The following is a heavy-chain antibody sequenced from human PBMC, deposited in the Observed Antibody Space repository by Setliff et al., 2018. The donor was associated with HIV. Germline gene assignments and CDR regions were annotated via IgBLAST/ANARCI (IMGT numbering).Heavy chain of an antibody. Sequence: SETLSLTCSVTGAPTSRDNYFWGWIRQPPGKGLEWIANIHSPGIVYYNPSLRSRVTISVDTSQSRFSLELTSVTAADTAVYYCVRPAFGIGGGADFDSRGQGTLVTVSS. CDR1: GAPTSRDNYF. CDR2: IHSPGIV. J-gene: IGHJ4*02. CDR3: VRPAFGIGGGADFDS. D-gene: IGHD3-3*01. V-gene: IGHV4-39*01.